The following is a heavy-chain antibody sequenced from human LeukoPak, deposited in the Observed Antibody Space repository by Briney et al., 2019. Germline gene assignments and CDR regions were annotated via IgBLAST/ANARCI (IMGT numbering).Heavy chain of an antibody. J-gene: IGHJ4*02. V-gene: IGHV1-46*01. CDR2: IYPRDGST. Sequence: ASVKVSCKASGYTFTSNYIHWVRQAPGQGLEWMGMIYPRDGSTSYAQKFQGRVTVTRDTSTSTVHMELSGLRSEDTAVYYCARDQEGFDYWGQVTLVTVSS. CDR1: GYTFTSNY. CDR3: ARDQEGFDY.